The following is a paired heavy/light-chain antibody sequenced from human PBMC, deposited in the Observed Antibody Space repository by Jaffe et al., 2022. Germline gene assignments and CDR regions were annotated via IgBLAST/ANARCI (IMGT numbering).Heavy chain of an antibody. CDR1: GFTFRSYA. V-gene: IGHV3-21*01. CDR3: ARIKYSAFELGGDFDC. D-gene: IGHD5-12*01. CDR2: ISSSGAYI. Sequence: EVQLVESGGGLVKPGGSLRLSCTASGFTFRSYAMHWVRQAPGKGLEWVSAISSSGAYIYYADSLRGRFTISRDNAKNSLYLQMNSLRVEDTGIYYCARIKYSAFELGGDFDCWGQGTLVIISS. J-gene: IGHJ4*02.
Light chain of an antibody. V-gene: IGLV2-14*01. CDR1: SSDVVTYKY. Sequence: QSALTQPASVSGSPGQSITISCTGTSSDVVTYKYVSWYQQHPGKAPKVMIYEVSNRPSGVSDRFSGSKSGNTASLSISGLQAEDEADYYCSSYTSNTTLIFGGGTKLTVL. J-gene: IGLJ2*01. CDR3: SSYTSNTTLI. CDR2: EVS.